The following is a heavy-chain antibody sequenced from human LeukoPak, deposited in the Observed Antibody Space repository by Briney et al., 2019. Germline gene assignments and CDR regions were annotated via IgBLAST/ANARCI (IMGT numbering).Heavy chain of an antibody. D-gene: IGHD4-17*01. CDR2: MNPNSGNT. V-gene: IGHV1-8*01. CDR3: ARGRNDYGDCEDWFDP. Sequence: ASVKVSCKASGYTFTSYDINWVRQATGQGLEWMGWMNPNSGNTGYAQKFQGRVTMTRNTSISTAYMELSSLRSEDTAVYYYARGRNDYGDCEDWFDPWGQGTLVAVSS. J-gene: IGHJ5*02. CDR1: GYTFTSYD.